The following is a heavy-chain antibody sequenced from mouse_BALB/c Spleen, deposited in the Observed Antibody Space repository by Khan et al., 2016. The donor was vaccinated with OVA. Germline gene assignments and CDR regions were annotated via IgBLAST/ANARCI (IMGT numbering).Heavy chain of an antibody. Sequence: EVQLQESGPGLVKPSQSLSLTCTVTGYSITSDYAWNWIRQFPGNKLEWMGYISYSGRTSYNPSLKSRISITRDTSKNQIFLQLNSVTTEDTATYYCARSVTITTVVATDFDYWGHGTTLTVSS. J-gene: IGHJ2*01. CDR3: ARSVTITTVVATDFDY. D-gene: IGHD1-1*01. V-gene: IGHV3-2*02. CDR1: GYSITSDYA. CDR2: ISYSGRT.